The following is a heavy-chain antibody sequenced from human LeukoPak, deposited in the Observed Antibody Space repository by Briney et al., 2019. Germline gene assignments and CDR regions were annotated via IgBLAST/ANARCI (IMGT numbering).Heavy chain of an antibody. CDR1: GFTFSSYS. CDR3: ARVRSGYYKDS. CDR2: IGSGNGGAT. D-gene: IGHD3-3*01. Sequence: PGGSLRLSCAASGFTFSSYSMNWVRQAPGKGLEWVSYIGSGNGGATYYADFVKGRFTISRDNAKNSLYLQMNSLRAEDTAVYYCARVRSGYYKDSWGQGTLVTVSS. J-gene: IGHJ4*02. V-gene: IGHV3-48*01.